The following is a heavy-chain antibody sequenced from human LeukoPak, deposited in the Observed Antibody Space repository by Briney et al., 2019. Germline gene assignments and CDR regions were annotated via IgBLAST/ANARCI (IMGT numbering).Heavy chain of an antibody. CDR2: IYHSGST. J-gene: IGHJ4*02. CDR3: ARTGSLLWFGDQRYFDY. Sequence: SETLSLTCTVSGGYISSGGYYWSWIRQPPGKGLEWIGYIYHSGSTYYNPSLKSRVTISVDRSKNQFSLKLSSVTAADTAVYYCARTGSLLWFGDQRYFDYWGQGTLVTVSS. CDR1: GGYISSGGYY. D-gene: IGHD3-10*01. V-gene: IGHV4-30-2*01.